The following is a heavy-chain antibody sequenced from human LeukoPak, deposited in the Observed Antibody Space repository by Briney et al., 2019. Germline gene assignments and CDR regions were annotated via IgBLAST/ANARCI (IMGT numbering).Heavy chain of an antibody. CDR2: IYHSGST. CDR1: GGSISSSSYY. J-gene: IGHJ4*02. D-gene: IGHD6-19*01. V-gene: IGHV4-39*07. Sequence: PSETLSLTCTVSGGSISSSSYYWGWIRQPPGKGLEWIGSIYHSGSTYYNPSLKSRVTISVDTSKNQFSLKLSSVTAADTAVYYCASVEVAGSEFDYWGQGTLVTVSS. CDR3: ASVEVAGSEFDY.